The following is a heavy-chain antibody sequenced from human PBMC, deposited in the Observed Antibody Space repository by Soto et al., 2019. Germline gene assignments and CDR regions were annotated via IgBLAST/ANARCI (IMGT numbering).Heavy chain of an antibody. CDR2: IIPIFGTA. Sequence: QVQLVQSGAEVKKPGSSVKVSCKASGGTFSSYAISWVRQAPGQGLEWMGGIIPIFGTANYAQKFQGRVKITADKSTSTAYMELSSLRSEDTAVYYCARDLGAQDDFWSGYYAYYYYYGMDVWGQGTTVTVSS. D-gene: IGHD3-3*01. CDR1: GGTFSSYA. CDR3: ARDLGAQDDFWSGYYAYYYYYGMDV. V-gene: IGHV1-69*06. J-gene: IGHJ6*02.